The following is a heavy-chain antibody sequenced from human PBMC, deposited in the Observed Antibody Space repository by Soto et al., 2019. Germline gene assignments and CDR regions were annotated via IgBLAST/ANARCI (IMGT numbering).Heavy chain of an antibody. D-gene: IGHD2-8*01. CDR2: LSGSGVTT. Sequence: EVQLLESGGGLVQPGGSLRLSCVASGFTFSNYAMSWVRQAPGKGLEWVSALSGSGVTTSSADSVKGRFTISRDNSKNTLYLQMTGLRAEDTAVYFCAKPTVLLEYAFDYWGQGALVTVAS. J-gene: IGHJ4*02. CDR3: AKPTVLLEYAFDY. CDR1: GFTFSNYA. V-gene: IGHV3-23*01.